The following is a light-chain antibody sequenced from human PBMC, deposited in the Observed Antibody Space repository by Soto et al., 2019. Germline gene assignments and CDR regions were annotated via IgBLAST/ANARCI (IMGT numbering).Light chain of an antibody. V-gene: IGKV3-20*01. CDR1: QSVSSSY. CDR2: GAS. CDR3: QQYGSSPLT. J-gene: IGKJ4*01. Sequence: RSPGTLSLSPGERATLSCRASQSVSSSYLAWYQQKPGQAPRLLIYGASSRATGIPDRFSGSGSGTDFTLTISRLEPEDFAVYYCQQYGSSPLTFGGGTKVDIK.